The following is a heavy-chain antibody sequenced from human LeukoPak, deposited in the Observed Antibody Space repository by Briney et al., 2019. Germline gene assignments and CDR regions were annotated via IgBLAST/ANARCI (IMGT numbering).Heavy chain of an antibody. CDR1: GDSITTYY. J-gene: IGHJ5*02. Sequence: SETLSLTCTVSGDSITTYYWSWIRQPPGKGLEWIGYIFQSGTTKYNPSLKSRVTILSDVSKNQFSLKLSSVTAADTAVYYCARGGGPSNWFDPWGQGTLVTVSS. V-gene: IGHV4-59*08. CDR2: IFQSGTT. CDR3: ARGGGPSNWFDP. D-gene: IGHD4-23*01.